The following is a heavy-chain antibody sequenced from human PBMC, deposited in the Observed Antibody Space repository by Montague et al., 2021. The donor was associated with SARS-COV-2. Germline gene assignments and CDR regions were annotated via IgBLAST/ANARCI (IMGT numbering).Heavy chain of an antibody. CDR2: INHRGTS. V-gene: IGHV4-34*01. J-gene: IGHJ4*02. CDR1: GGSFSDYF. CDR3: ARGRQHFNMIVVVMTGGEYYFDY. Sequence: SETLSLTRAVYGGSFSDYFWTWIRQPPGKGLEWIGEINHRGTSNYNPSLKSRVSISVDTPKNQFSLYLGSVTAADTAVYYCARGRQHFNMIVVVMTGGEYYFDYWGQGTLVTVSS. D-gene: IGHD3-22*01.